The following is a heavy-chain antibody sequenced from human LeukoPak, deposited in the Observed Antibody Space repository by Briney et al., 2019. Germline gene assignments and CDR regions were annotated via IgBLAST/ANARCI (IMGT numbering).Heavy chain of an antibody. Sequence: SQTLSLTCTVSGGSISSGDYYWSWIRQPPGKGLEWIGYIYYSGSTYYNPSLKSRVTISVDTSKNQFSLKLGSVTAADTAVYYCARVNEYDFWRAFDYWGQGTLVTVSS. CDR2: IYYSGST. CDR1: GGSISSGDYY. CDR3: ARVNEYDFWRAFDY. D-gene: IGHD3-3*01. V-gene: IGHV4-30-4*01. J-gene: IGHJ4*02.